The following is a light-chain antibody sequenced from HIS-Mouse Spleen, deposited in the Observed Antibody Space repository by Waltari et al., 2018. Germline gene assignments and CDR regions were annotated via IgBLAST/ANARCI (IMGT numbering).Light chain of an antibody. V-gene: IGLV2-14*03. CDR2: DVR. Sequence: QSALTQPASGSGSPGQSSTLSCTGTSSDVGGYHYVSLYQQHPGKAPKLMIYDVRNRPSGVSNRFSGSKSGNTASLTISGLQAEDEADYYCSSYTSSSFNVVFGGGTKLTVL. CDR1: SSDVGGYHY. CDR3: SSYTSSSFNVV. J-gene: IGLJ2*01.